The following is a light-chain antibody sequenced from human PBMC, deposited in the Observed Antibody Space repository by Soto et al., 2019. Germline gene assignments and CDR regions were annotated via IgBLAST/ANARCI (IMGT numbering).Light chain of an antibody. V-gene: IGLV4-60*02. CDR3: ETWYSHTNKV. CDR2: LEGSGSY. J-gene: IGLJ3*02. Sequence: QPVLTQSSSASASLGSSVKLTCTLSSGHSSYIIAWHQQQPGKAPRYLMKLEGSGSYNKGSGVPDRFSGSSSGADRYLTISTLQFEDEYDYYCETWYSHTNKVFGGGTKPTVL. CDR1: SGHSSYI.